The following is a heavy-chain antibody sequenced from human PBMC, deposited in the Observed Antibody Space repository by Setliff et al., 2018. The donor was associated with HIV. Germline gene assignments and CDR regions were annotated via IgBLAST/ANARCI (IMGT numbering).Heavy chain of an antibody. CDR3: ARGLNYYGSGSYGHNWFDP. V-gene: IGHV3-74*01. D-gene: IGHD3-10*01. Sequence: GGSLRLSCAASGFTFSSYWMHWVRQAPGKGLVWVSRINSDGSSTSYADSVKGRFTISRDNAKNTLYLQMNSLRGEDTAVYYCARGLNYYGSGSYGHNWFDPWGQGTLVTVSS. CDR2: INSDGSST. CDR1: GFTFSSYW. J-gene: IGHJ5*02.